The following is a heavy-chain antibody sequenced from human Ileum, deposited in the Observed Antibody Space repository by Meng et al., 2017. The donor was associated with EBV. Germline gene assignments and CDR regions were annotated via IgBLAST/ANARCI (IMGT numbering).Heavy chain of an antibody. Sequence: VQLQGLGLELLRPSETLSLTCTVSGVSISSYYLSWIRPPPGKGLEWIGYIYYSGSTNYNPSLKSRVTISVDTSKNQFSLNRSSVTAADPAVYYCARGGWSLDYWGQGTLVTVSS. J-gene: IGHJ4*02. CDR1: GVSISSYY. V-gene: IGHV4-59*08. CDR3: ARGGWSLDY. D-gene: IGHD2-15*01. CDR2: IYYSGST.